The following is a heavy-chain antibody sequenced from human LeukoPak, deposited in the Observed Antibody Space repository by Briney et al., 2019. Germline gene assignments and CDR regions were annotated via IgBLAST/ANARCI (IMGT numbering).Heavy chain of an antibody. CDR2: IYSGGST. V-gene: IGHV3-66*01. CDR3: ARMGPGYYDSSGYPFDY. D-gene: IGHD3-22*01. J-gene: IGHJ4*02. CDR1: GFTVSSNY. Sequence: GGSLRLSCAASGFTVSSNYMSWVRQAPGKGLEWVSVIYSGGSTYYADSVKGRFTISRDNSKNTLYLQMNSLSAEDTAVYYCARMGPGYYDSSGYPFDYWGQGTLVTVSS.